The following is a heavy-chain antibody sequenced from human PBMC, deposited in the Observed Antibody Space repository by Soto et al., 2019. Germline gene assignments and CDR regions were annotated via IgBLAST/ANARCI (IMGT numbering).Heavy chain of an antibody. J-gene: IGHJ5*02. CDR2: IYYSGST. CDR3: ARLWGYSSSWGLNWFDP. V-gene: IGHV4-39*01. Sequence: SETLSLTCTVSGGSISSSSYYWGWIRQPPGKGLEWIGSIYYSGSTYYNPSLKSRVTISVDTSKNQFSLKLSSVTAADTAVYYCARLWGYSSSWGLNWFDPWGQGTLVTVSS. D-gene: IGHD6-6*01. CDR1: GGSISSSSYY.